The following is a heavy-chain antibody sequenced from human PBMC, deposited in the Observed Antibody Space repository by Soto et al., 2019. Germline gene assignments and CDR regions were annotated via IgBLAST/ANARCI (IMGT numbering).Heavy chain of an antibody. CDR2: VYYSGSS. D-gene: IGHD3-22*01. CDR3: ARMSYFYDKWYFDL. J-gene: IGHJ2*01. V-gene: IGHV4-30-4*01. CDR1: GGSISSGGYY. Sequence: PSETLSLTCTVSGGSISSGGYYWSWIRQTPGKGLEWIGYVYYSGSSDYIPSLKSRLSMSIDKSKNQFHLKLNSVTAADTATYYCARMSYFYDKWYFDLWGRGTLVTVSS.